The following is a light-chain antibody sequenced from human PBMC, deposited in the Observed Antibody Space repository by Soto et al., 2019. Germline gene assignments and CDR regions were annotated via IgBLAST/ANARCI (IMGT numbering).Light chain of an antibody. J-gene: IGLJ1*01. CDR2: SNN. CDR3: AAWDDSLNEV. Sequence: QSELTQPPSASGTPGQRVTISCSGSSSNIGSNTVNWYQQLPGTAPKLLIYSNNQRPSGVPDRFSGSKSGTSASLAISGLQSEDEADYYCAAWDDSLNEVFGTGTKVTVL. CDR1: SSNIGSNT. V-gene: IGLV1-44*01.